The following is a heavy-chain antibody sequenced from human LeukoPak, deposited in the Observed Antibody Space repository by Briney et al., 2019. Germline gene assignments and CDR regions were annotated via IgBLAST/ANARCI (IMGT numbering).Heavy chain of an antibody. CDR2: ISYDGSNK. V-gene: IGHV3-30*04. D-gene: IGHD6-19*01. CDR1: GFTFSSYA. CDR3: AKAPVLGYSSGPTSAPFDY. Sequence: GGSLRLSCAASGFTFSSYAMHWVRQAPGKGLEWVAVISYDGSNKYYADSVKGRFTISRDNSKNTLYLQMNSLRAEDTAVYYCAKAPVLGYSSGPTSAPFDYWGQGTLVTVPS. J-gene: IGHJ4*02.